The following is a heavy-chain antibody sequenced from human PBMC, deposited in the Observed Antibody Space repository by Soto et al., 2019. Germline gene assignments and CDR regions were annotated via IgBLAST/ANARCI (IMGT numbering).Heavy chain of an antibody. J-gene: IGHJ4*02. CDR1: GFSLRTTGVG. CDR3: AHTWGLPFDY. CDR2: IYWNDDK. V-gene: IGHV2-5*01. D-gene: IGHD3-16*01. Sequence: QITLKESGPTLVEPTQTITLTCTYSGFSLRTTGVGVGWIRQPPGKALEWLGIIYWNDDKRYSPSLKNRFTLTSDISKSQVVLTMTNMDPVDTATYYCAHTWGLPFDYWGQGTLVIVSS.